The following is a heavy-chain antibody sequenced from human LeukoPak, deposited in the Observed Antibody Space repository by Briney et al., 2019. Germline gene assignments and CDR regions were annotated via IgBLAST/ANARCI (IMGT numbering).Heavy chain of an antibody. V-gene: IGHV4-39*07. CDR2: IFYSGST. Sequence: PSETLSLTCTVSGGSISTSNYYWGWIRQPPGKGLEWIGNIFYSGSTYYSPSLKRRVTISLDTSRNQFSLKLNSVTAADTAVYYCARGVNSGYFDYCGQGTLVTVSS. CDR3: ARGVNSGYFDY. CDR1: GGSISTSNYY. J-gene: IGHJ4*02. D-gene: IGHD1-26*01.